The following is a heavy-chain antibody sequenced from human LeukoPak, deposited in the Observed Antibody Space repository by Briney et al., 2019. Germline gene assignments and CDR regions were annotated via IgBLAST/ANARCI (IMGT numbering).Heavy chain of an antibody. D-gene: IGHD6-13*01. V-gene: IGHV3-23*01. CDR3: AKRPGKAAAGPFDP. CDR1: GFSFSDYA. CDR2: ISSGDGIT. Sequence: PGGSLRLSCAASGFSFSDYAMTWVRQAPGKGLGWVSTISSGDGITYYADSVKGRFTISRDDSKNTLYLQMNSLRAEDTAIYYCAKRPGKAAAGPFDPWGQGTLVTVFS. J-gene: IGHJ5*02.